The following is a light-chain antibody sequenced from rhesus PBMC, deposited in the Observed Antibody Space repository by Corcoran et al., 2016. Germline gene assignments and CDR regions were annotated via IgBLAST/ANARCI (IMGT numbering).Light chain of an antibody. CDR1: QGISTY. Sequence: DIQMTQSPSSLSASVGDRVTITCRASQGISTYLNWYQQKPGTAPKLLIYAASSLQSGVPSRFSGSGSGTEFTLTISSLQPEDFATYYCQQHNSNPYSFGQGTKVEIK. J-gene: IGKJ2*01. V-gene: IGKV1-43*03. CDR3: QQHNSNPYS. CDR2: AAS.